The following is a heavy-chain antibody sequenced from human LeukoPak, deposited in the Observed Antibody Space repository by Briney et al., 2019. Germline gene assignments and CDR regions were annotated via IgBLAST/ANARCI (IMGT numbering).Heavy chain of an antibody. Sequence: VASVKVSCKASGYTFTSYGISWVRQAPGQGLEWMGWINTNTGHPTYAQGFTGRFVFSLGTSIRTAYLQISSLKAEDTAVYYCARVDPDGSGYYYYFDYWGQGTLVTVSS. CDR2: INTNTGHP. CDR3: ARVDPDGSGYYYYFDY. D-gene: IGHD3-22*01. J-gene: IGHJ4*02. CDR1: GYTFTSYG. V-gene: IGHV7-4-1*02.